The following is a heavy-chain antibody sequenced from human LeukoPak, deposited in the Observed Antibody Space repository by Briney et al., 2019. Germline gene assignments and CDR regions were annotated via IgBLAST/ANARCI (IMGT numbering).Heavy chain of an antibody. CDR3: ARDIGYYDSSGYLV. CDR1: GYTFTSYG. Sequence: ASVKVSCKASGYTFTSYGISWVRRAPGQGLEWMGWISAYNGNTNYAQKLQGRVTMTTDTSTSTAYMELRSLRSDDTAVYYCARDIGYYDSSGYLVWGQGTLVTVSS. D-gene: IGHD3-22*01. V-gene: IGHV1-18*01. CDR2: ISAYNGNT. J-gene: IGHJ4*02.